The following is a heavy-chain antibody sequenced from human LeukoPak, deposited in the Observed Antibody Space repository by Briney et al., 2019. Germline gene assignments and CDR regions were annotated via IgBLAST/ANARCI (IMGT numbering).Heavy chain of an antibody. J-gene: IGHJ6*03. V-gene: IGHV4-59*08. D-gene: IGHD3-3*01. Sequence: SETLSLTCTVSGGSISSYYWSWIRQPPGKGLEWIGYIYYSGSTNYNPSLKSRVTISVDTSKNQFSLKLSSVTAADTAVYYCARNQGTYDFWSGYYMDVWGKGTTVTVSS. CDR3: ARNQGTYDFWSGYYMDV. CDR2: IYYSGST. CDR1: GGSISSYY.